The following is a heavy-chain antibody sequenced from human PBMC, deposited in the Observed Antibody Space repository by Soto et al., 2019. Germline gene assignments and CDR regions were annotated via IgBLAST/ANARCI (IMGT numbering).Heavy chain of an antibody. CDR2: INPNTGAT. V-gene: IGHV1-2*02. D-gene: IGHD1-26*01. CDR1: GYTSITYY. Sequence: GASVKVSCKPSGYTSITYYLHWVRQAHGHGLEWMGWINPNTGATGYSQKFQGRVTMTRDTSISTAYMELTGLRPDDTAVYFCARGQGESRPDFWGQGTLVTVSS. CDR3: ARGQGESRPDF. J-gene: IGHJ4*02.